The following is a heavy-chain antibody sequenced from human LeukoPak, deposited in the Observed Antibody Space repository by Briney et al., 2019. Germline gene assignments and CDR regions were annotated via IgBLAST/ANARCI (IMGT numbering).Heavy chain of an antibody. CDR2: IIPIFGTA. CDR3: ASQRINYYDSSGYYYGFGAPFDY. Sequence: GSSVKVSCKASGGTFSSYAISWVRQAPGQGLEWVGGIIPIFGTANYAQKFQGRVTITTDESTSTAYMELSSLRSEDTAVYYCASQRINYYDSSGYYYGFGAPFDYWGQGTLVTVSS. D-gene: IGHD3-22*01. J-gene: IGHJ4*02. V-gene: IGHV1-69*05. CDR1: GGTFSSYA.